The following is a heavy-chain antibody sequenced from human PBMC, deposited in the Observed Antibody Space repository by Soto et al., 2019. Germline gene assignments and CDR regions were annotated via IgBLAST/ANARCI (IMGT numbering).Heavy chain of an antibody. V-gene: IGHV3-11*01. J-gene: IGHJ4*02. Sequence: GGSLRLSCAAPGFTFSDYYMSWIRQAPGKGLEWVSYISSSGSTIYYADSVKGRFTISRDNAKNSLYLQMNSLRAEDTAVYYCARYRKRGRYFDKPLYEWGKGTLVTVSS. CDR2: ISSSGSTI. CDR3: ARYRKRGRYFDKPLYE. CDR1: GFTFSDYY. D-gene: IGHD3-9*01.